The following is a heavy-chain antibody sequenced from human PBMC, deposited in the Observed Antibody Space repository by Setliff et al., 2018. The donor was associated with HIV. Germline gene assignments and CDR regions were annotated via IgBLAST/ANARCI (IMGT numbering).Heavy chain of an antibody. J-gene: IGHJ4*02. Sequence: PSETLSLTCTVSGGSISSGYYYWSWIRQHPGKGLEWIGYIYCSGNPFYNPSLRSRVTISLDTSKNQFSLKLSSVTAADTAVYYCARGFDYAQRPPLYYFDYWGQGTLVTVS. CDR3: ARGFDYAQRPPLYYFDY. V-gene: IGHV4-31*03. D-gene: IGHD2-2*01. CDR1: GGSISSGYYY. CDR2: IYCSGNP.